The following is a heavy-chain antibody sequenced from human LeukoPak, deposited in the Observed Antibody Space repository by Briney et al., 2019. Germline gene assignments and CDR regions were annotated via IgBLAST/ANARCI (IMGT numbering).Heavy chain of an antibody. Sequence: GGSLRLSCAASGFTFRSYGMHWVRQAPGKGLEWVGFVSYDGNKKVLADFVKGRFSISRDNSKNTLYVQMNSLGAEDTALYYCAKLGFDSSGSHSLVDYWGQGTPVTVSS. V-gene: IGHV3-30*18. D-gene: IGHD3-22*01. CDR3: AKLGFDSSGSHSLVDY. CDR2: VSYDGNKK. J-gene: IGHJ4*02. CDR1: GFTFRSYG.